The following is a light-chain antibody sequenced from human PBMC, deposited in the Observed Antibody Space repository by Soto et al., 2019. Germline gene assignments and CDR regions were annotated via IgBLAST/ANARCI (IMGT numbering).Light chain of an antibody. J-gene: IGKJ2*01. V-gene: IGKV2-30*02. CDR2: KVS. CDR3: MQSRHWPPGT. Sequence: DVVRTQSPLSLPVTLGQPASISCRSSQSIVHSEGDTYLSWVQRRPGQSPRRPIYKVSYRESGVPDRFSGSGSGVDFTLKINRVEAEDVWTYYCMQSRHWPPGTFCQGTKLEIK. CDR1: QSIVHSEGDTY.